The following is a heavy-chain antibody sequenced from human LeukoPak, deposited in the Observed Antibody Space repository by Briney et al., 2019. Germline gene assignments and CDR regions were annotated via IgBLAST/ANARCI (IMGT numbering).Heavy chain of an antibody. CDR1: GGTFSSYA. D-gene: IGHD6-13*01. J-gene: IGHJ4*02. V-gene: IGHV1-69*01. Sequence: GSSVKVSCKASGGTFSSYAISWVRQAPGQGLEWMGGIIPIFGTANYAQKFQGRVTITADESTSTAYMELSGLRSEDTAVYYCARDESIAAAGFDYWGQGTLVTVSS. CDR2: IIPIFGTA. CDR3: ARDESIAAAGFDY.